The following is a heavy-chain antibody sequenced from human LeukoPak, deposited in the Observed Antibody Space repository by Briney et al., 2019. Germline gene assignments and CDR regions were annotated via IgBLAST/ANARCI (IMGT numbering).Heavy chain of an antibody. Sequence: ASVKVSCKASGGTFSSYSLSWVRQAPGQGLEWMGRIIPILGIANYAQKFQGRVTITADKSTSTAYMELSSLRSEDTAVYYCARASLLYYDSSGFENAFDIWGQGTMVTVSS. D-gene: IGHD3-22*01. CDR2: IIPILGIA. V-gene: IGHV1-69*04. CDR3: ARASLLYYDSSGFENAFDI. J-gene: IGHJ3*02. CDR1: GGTFSSYS.